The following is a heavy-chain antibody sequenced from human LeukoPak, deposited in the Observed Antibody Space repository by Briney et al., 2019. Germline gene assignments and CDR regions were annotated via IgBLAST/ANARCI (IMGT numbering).Heavy chain of an antibody. CDR1: RNNFTHHW. V-gene: IGHV5-51*01. CDR3: ARQGVGATEFADAFDI. D-gene: IGHD1-26*01. Sequence: GGLLEISREGFRNNFTHHWNGRGRPRPGKGPGGKGKNYPGDSYTRYSPSFQGQVTISADKSISTAYLQWSSLKASDTAMYYCARQGVGATEFADAFDIWGQGTMVTVSS. J-gene: IGHJ3*02. CDR2: NYPGDSYT.